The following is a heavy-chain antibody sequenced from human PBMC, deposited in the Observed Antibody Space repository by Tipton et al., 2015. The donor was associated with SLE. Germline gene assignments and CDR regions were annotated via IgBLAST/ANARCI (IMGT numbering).Heavy chain of an antibody. CDR3: ASEGEKAAPGGYYYYMDV. V-gene: IGHV4-61*10. J-gene: IGHJ6*03. D-gene: IGHD3-16*01. CDR1: GGSISSGSYY. Sequence: TLSLTCTVSGGSISSGSYYWSWIRQPAGKGLGWIGYIYYSGSTYYNPSLKSRVTIAVDTSKNQFSLKLSSVTAADTAVYYCASEGEKAAPGGYYYYMDVWGKGTTVTVSS. CDR2: IYYSGST.